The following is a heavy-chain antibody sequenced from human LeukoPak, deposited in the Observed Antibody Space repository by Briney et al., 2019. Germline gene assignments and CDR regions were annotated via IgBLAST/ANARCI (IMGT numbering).Heavy chain of an antibody. CDR3: ASDSAHFFDY. CDR1: GGSISSSSYY. J-gene: IGHJ4*02. V-gene: IGHV4-39*07. CDR2: IYYSGST. Sequence: TASATLSLTCTVSGGSISSSSYYWGWIRQPPGKGLEKIGRIYYSGSTYYNPSLKSRVTISVDTSKNQFSLKVSCVTVADTAVYYCASDSAHFFDYWGQGTLVTVSS.